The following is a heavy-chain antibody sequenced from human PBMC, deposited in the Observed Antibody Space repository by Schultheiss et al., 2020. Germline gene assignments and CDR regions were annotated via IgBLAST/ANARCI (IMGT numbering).Heavy chain of an antibody. J-gene: IGHJ6*02. D-gene: IGHD1-26*01. CDR3: AKSLGSSGGLGMDV. CDR2: ISYDGSNK. CDR1: GFTFSSYG. V-gene: IGHV3-30*18. Sequence: GGSLRLSCAASGFTFSSYGMHWVRQAPGKGLEWVAVISYDGSNKYYADSVKGRFTISRDNSKNTLYLQMNSLRAEDTAVYYCAKSLGSSGGLGMDVWGQGTTVNVSS.